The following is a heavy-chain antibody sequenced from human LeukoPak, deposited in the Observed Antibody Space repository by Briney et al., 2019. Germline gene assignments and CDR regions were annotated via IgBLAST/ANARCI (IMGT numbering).Heavy chain of an antibody. CDR3: AKRASSSWSSVDY. Sequence: GGSLRLSCEASGFTFSSYGMHWVRQAPGKGLEWVAVILYDGSDKYYADSVKGRFTISRDNSKNTLYLQMNSLRTEDTAVYYWAKRASSSWSSVDYWGQGTLVTVSS. V-gene: IGHV3-30*18. D-gene: IGHD6-13*01. CDR1: GFTFSSYG. CDR2: ILYDGSDK. J-gene: IGHJ4*02.